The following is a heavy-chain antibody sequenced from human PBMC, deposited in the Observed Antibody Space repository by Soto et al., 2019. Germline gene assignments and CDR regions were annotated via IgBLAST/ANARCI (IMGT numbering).Heavy chain of an antibody. V-gene: IGHV5-51*03. CDR2: IYPADSDA. CDR3: ARHGWHTADYDFDS. J-gene: IGHJ4*02. CDR1: GYSFISNW. D-gene: IGHD4-17*01. Sequence: EVQLVQSTAEVGKPGESLKISCEASGYSFISNWIGWVRQMPGKGLEWVAIIYPADSDARYSPSFQGRVTISTDKSISTAYLQWRSLQPSDTAIYYSARHGWHTADYDFDSWGQGTLVTVSS.